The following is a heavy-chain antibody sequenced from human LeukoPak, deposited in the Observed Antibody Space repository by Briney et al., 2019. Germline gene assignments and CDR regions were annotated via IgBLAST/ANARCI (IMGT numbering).Heavy chain of an antibody. CDR2: IKQDASEK. V-gene: IGHV3-7*01. CDR1: GFTFSSYW. CDR3: ARDPGYGNYYDSSGFFDY. D-gene: IGHD3-22*01. J-gene: IGHJ4*02. Sequence: GGSLRLSCAASGFTFSSYWMSWVRQAPGKGLEWVANIKQDASEKYYVDSVKGRFTISRDNAKNSLYLQMNSLRAEDTAVYYCARDPGYGNYYDSSGFFDYWGQGTLVTVSS.